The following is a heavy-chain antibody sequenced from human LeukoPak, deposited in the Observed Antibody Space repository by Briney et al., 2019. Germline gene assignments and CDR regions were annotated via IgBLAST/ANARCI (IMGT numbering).Heavy chain of an antibody. V-gene: IGHV4-39*01. CDR2: IYYSGST. Sequence: SSETLSLTCAVSGGSINSDTSYWGWVRQPPEKGLEWIGSIYYSGSTYYNPSLQSRVTISVDTSKNQFSLNLGSVTAADTAIYYCARHGTSWDEYFHHWGQGTLVTVSS. CDR1: GGSINSDTSY. D-gene: IGHD1-26*01. J-gene: IGHJ1*01. CDR3: ARHGTSWDEYFHH.